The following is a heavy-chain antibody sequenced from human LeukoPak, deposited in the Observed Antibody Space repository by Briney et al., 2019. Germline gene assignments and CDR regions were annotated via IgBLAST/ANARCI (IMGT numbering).Heavy chain of an antibody. CDR3: ARGTGITIFGVAGPRERYFDY. CDR2: ISSSGSTI. CDR1: GFTFSDYY. Sequence: PGGSLRLSCAASGFTFSDYYMSWIRQAPGKGLEWVSYISSSGSTIYYADSVKGRFTISRDNAKNSLYLQMNSLRAEDTAVYYCARGTGITIFGVAGPRERYFDYWGQGTLVTVSS. V-gene: IGHV3-11*04. D-gene: IGHD3-3*01. J-gene: IGHJ4*02.